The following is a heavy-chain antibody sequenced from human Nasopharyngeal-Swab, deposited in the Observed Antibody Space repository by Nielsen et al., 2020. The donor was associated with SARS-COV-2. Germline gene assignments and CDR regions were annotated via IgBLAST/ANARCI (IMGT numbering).Heavy chain of an antibody. Sequence: SETLSLTCTVSGGSISSYYWSWIRQPPGKGLEWIGYIYYSGSTNYNPSHKSRVTISVDTSKNQFSLKLTSVTAADTAVYYCASNSTSWYGSAFDIWGQGTMVTVSS. J-gene: IGHJ3*02. CDR2: IYYSGST. V-gene: IGHV4-59*01. CDR3: ASNSTSWYGSAFDI. CDR1: GGSISSYY. D-gene: IGHD2-2*01.